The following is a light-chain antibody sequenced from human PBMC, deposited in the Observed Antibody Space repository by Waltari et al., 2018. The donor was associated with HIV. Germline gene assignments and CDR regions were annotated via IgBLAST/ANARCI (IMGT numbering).Light chain of an antibody. J-gene: IGKJ2*02. CDR1: QSLVHRKGPDLYTY. Sequence: DIVMTQSPLSLPVTPGEPASISCRSSQSLVHRKGPDLYTYLDWYLQKPGQCPQLLIYLGSNRAAGVPDMFSGSGAGTDVTLKISRVEAEDVGVYYCMQALQTPRTFGQGTKLEMK. CDR3: MQALQTPRT. V-gene: IGKV2-28*01. CDR2: LGS.